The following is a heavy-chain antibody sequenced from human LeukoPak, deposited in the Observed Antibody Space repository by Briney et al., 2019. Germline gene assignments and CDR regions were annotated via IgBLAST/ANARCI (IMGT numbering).Heavy chain of an antibody. CDR1: GGSISSSSYY. J-gene: IGHJ4*02. D-gene: IGHD1-26*01. V-gene: IGHV4-39*01. CDR2: IYYSGST. CDR3: ARRKGATMIDY. Sequence: SETLSLTCTVSGGSISSSSYYWGWIRQPPGKGLEWIGSIYYSGSTYYNPSLKSRVTISVGTSKNQFSLKLSSVTAADTAVYYCARRKGATMIDYWGQGTLVTVSS.